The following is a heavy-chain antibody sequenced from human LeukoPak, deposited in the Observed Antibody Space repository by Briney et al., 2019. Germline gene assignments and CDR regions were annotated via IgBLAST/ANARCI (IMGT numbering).Heavy chain of an antibody. Sequence: PGGSLRLSCTASGYTFSSYAMQWVRQAPGKGLGWVAVISHEGRNKYYADPVKGRFSISSDNSKNTLSLQMSSLRAEDTAIYYCARRLPSDYWGQGTLVTVSS. J-gene: IGHJ4*02. CDR2: ISHEGRNK. CDR3: ARRLPSDY. V-gene: IGHV3-30*04. CDR1: GYTFSSYA. D-gene: IGHD4-11*01.